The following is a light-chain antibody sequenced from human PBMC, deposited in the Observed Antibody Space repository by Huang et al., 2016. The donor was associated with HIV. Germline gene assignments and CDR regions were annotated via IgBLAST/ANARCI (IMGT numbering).Light chain of an antibody. CDR1: QSVLYSSNNKSY. Sequence: DIVMTQSPDSLAVSLGERATINCKSSQSVLYSSNNKSYLAWYQQRSGQPPKLLIYWASTRESGIPDRFSGSGSGTDFTLTISSLQAEDVAVYYCQQHYSTPLTFGGGTKVE. V-gene: IGKV4-1*01. CDR3: QQHYSTPLT. CDR2: WAS. J-gene: IGKJ4*01.